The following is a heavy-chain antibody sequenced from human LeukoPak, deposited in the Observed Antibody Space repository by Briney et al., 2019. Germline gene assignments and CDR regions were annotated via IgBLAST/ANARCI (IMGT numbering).Heavy chain of an antibody. D-gene: IGHD2-2*01. J-gene: IGHJ6*03. V-gene: IGHV3-30*02. CDR1: GFTFSSYG. CDR2: IRYDGSNK. CDR3: ATVIEYQMLLSYYYYYYMDV. Sequence: GGSLRLSCAASGFTFSSYGMHWVRQAPGKGLEWVAFIRYDGSNKYYADSVKGRFTISRDNSKNTLYLQMNSLRAEDTAVYYCATVIEYQMLLSYYYYYYMDVWGKGTTVTVSS.